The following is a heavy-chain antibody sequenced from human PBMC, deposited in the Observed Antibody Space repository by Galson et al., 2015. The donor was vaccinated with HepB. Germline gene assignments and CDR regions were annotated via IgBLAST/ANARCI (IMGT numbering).Heavy chain of an antibody. CDR3: ARVSGTIYYYGMDV. J-gene: IGHJ6*02. CDR1: GDSVSSNSAA. V-gene: IGHV6-1*01. D-gene: IGHD6-13*01. Sequence: CAISGDSVSSNSAAWNWIRHSPSRGLEWLGRTYYRAKWYTDYGVSVKSRITINPDTSKNQFSLQLTSVTPEDTAVYYCARVSGTIYYYGMDVWDQGTTVTVSS. CDR2: TYYRAKWYT.